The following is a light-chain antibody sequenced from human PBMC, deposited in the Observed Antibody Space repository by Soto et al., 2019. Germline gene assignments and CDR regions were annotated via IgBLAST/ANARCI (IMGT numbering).Light chain of an antibody. V-gene: IGLV2-14*03. CDR1: SSDVGGYNY. CDR3: TSFTSSSTWV. CDR2: EVS. Sequence: QSALTQPASVSGSPGQSTTISCTGTSSDVGGYNYVSWFQQHPGKAPKLKIYEVSNRPSGVSNRFSGSKSGYTASLTISELQAEDEADYYCTSFTSSSTWVFGGGTKLTVL. J-gene: IGLJ3*02.